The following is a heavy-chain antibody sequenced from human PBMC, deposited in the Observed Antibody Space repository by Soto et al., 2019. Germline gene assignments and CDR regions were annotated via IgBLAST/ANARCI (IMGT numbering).Heavy chain of an antibody. V-gene: IGHV1-69*01. CDR2: IIPIFGTA. CDR3: ARAVAAPYWFVP. Sequence: QVQLVQSGAEVKKPGSSVKVSCKASGGTFSSYAISWVRQAPGQGLEWMGGIIPIFGTANYAQKFQGRVTITADESTSKAYMELGSLRSEDKAVYYWARAVAAPYWFVPWGQGTLVTVSS. CDR1: GGTFSSYA. D-gene: IGHD6-6*01. J-gene: IGHJ5*02.